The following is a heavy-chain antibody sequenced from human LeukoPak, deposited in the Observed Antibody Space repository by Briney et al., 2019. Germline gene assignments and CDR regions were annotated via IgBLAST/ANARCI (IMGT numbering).Heavy chain of an antibody. J-gene: IGHJ4*02. V-gene: IGHV1-2*02. Sequence: ASVKVSCKASGYTFTGYYIHWVRQAPGQGLEWMGWINPNSGVTNYAQKFQGRVTMTRDTSISTVYMELSRLTSDDTAVYYCARVDTAPAGIAMVRGVAYFDYWGQGTLVTVSS. CDR3: ARVDTAPAGIAMVRGVAYFDY. CDR2: INPNSGVT. CDR1: GYTFTGYY. D-gene: IGHD3-10*01.